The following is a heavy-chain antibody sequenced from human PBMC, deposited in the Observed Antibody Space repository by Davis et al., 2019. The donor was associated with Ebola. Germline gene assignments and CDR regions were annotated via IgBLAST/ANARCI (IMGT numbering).Heavy chain of an antibody. CDR3: AKAGVASYDF. V-gene: IGHV3-11*01. J-gene: IGHJ4*02. CDR1: GFTFSDYY. D-gene: IGHD5-12*01. CDR2: ISSSGNTI. Sequence: GESLKISCAASGFTFSDYYMSWIRQAPGKGLEWVSYISSSGNTIYYADSVKGRFTISRDNAKNSLYLQMNSLRAEDTAVYYCAKAGVASYDFWGQGTLVTVSS.